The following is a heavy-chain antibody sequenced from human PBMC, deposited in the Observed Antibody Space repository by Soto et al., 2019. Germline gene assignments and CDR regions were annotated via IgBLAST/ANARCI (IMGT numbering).Heavy chain of an antibody. CDR3: AKWGIQLWSYDAFDI. CDR1: GFTFSGYA. CDR2: ISGSGGST. J-gene: IGHJ3*02. Sequence: GESLRLSCAASGFTFSGYAMSWVRQAPGKGLEWVSAISGSGGSTYYADSVKGRFTISRDNSKNTLYLQMNSLRAEDTAVYYCAKWGIQLWSYDAFDIWGQGTMVTVSS. V-gene: IGHV3-23*01. D-gene: IGHD5-18*01.